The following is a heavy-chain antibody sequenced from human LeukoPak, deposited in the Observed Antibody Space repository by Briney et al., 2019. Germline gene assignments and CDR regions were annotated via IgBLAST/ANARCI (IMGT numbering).Heavy chain of an antibody. CDR2: ISDRGGRT. V-gene: IGHV3-23*01. CDR3: AKRGVVIRVILVGFHKEAYYFDS. CDR1: GITLSNYG. J-gene: IGHJ4*02. D-gene: IGHD3-22*01. Sequence: QTGGSLRLSCAVSGITLSNYGMSWVRQAPGKGREWVAGISDRGGRTNYADSVKGRFTISRDNPKNTLYLQMNSLRAEDTAVYFCAKRGVVIRVILVGFHKEAYYFDSWGQGALVTVSS.